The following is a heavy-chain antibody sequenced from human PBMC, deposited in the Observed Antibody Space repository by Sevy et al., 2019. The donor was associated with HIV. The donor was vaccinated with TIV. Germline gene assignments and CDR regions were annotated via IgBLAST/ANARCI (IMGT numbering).Heavy chain of an antibody. CDR3: AREGCTKPHDY. Sequence: GGSLRLSCAASGFTFSKYSMSWVRQPPGKGLEWVSTLSFGCGEINYAHSVKGRFTISRDNSKSSVYLQMNNLRPEDTAVYYCAREGCTKPHDYWGQGTLVTV. J-gene: IGHJ4*02. CDR2: LSFGCGEI. V-gene: IGHV3-23*01. D-gene: IGHD2-8*01. CDR1: GFTFSKYS.